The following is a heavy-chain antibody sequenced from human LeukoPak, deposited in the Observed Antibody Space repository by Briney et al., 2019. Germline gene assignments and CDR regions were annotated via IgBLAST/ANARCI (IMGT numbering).Heavy chain of an antibody. D-gene: IGHD4-17*01. V-gene: IGHV4-59*08. Sequence: SETLSLTCAVSGGSISSYYWSWIRQPPGKGLEWIGYIYYSGSTNCNPSLKSRVTISVDTSKNQFSLKLSSVTAADTAVYYCASYGDPRWFDPWGQGTLVTVSS. J-gene: IGHJ5*02. CDR1: GGSISSYY. CDR3: ASYGDPRWFDP. CDR2: IYYSGST.